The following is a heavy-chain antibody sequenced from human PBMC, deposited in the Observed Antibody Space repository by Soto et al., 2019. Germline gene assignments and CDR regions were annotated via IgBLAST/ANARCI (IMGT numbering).Heavy chain of an antibody. V-gene: IGHV2-5*01. CDR1: GFSLSTSAVG. J-gene: IGHJ4*02. D-gene: IGHD6-19*01. Sequence: QITLKESGPTLLKPTQTLTLTCTFSGFSLSTSAVGVNWIRQPPGKALEWLALIYWNDDKYYTPSLSGRLTITKDPSKNQVVRKMTNMTPVDTATYYCAHGSGWLSDYWGQGILVTVSS. CDR2: IYWNDDK. CDR3: AHGSGWLSDY.